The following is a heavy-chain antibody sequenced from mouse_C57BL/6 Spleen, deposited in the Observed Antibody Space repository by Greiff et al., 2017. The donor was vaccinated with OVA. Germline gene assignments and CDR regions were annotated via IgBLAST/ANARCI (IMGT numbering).Heavy chain of an antibody. CDR1: GYAFSSSW. D-gene: IGHD2-4*01. V-gene: IGHV1-82*01. CDR2: IYPGDGDT. J-gene: IGHJ3*01. CDR3: ASFYDYDGGFAY. Sequence: VKLQESGPELVKPGASVKISCKASGYAFSSSWMNWVKQRPGKGLEWIGRIYPGDGDTNYNGKFKGKATLTADKSSSTAYMQLSSLTSEDSAVYFCASFYDYDGGFAYWGQGTLVTVSA.